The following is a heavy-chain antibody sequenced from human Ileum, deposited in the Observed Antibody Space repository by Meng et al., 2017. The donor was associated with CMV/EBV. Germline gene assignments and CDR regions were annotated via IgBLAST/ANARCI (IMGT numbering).Heavy chain of an antibody. D-gene: IGHD6-19*01. CDR2: ISSNGDTT. V-gene: IGHV3-23*01. J-gene: IGHJ4*02. CDR1: GFTFSNSG. Sequence: ASGFTFSNSGMSWVHQAPGQGLEWVSGISSNGDTTYYVDSVKGRFTVSRDNSKNTLYLQMNSLSVDDTAVYYCAKANSGWSNYFDYWGQGILVTVSS. CDR3: AKANSGWSNYFDY.